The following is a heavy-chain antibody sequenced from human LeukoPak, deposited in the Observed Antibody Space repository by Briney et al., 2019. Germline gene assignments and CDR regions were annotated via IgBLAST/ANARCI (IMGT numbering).Heavy chain of an antibody. J-gene: IGHJ4*02. CDR2: IKQDGSEK. Sequence: GGSLRLSCAASGFTFSNAWMSWVRQAPGKGLEWVANIKQDGSEKYYVDSVKGRFTISRDNAKNSLYLQMNSLRAEDTAVYYCARGVRYFDWLNYYFDYWGQGTLVTVSS. CDR1: GFTFSNAW. CDR3: ARGVRYFDWLNYYFDY. V-gene: IGHV3-7*01. D-gene: IGHD3-9*01.